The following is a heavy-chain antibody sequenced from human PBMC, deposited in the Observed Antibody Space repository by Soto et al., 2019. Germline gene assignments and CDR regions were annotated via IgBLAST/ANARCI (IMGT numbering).Heavy chain of an antibody. CDR1: GGSISSSSYY. CDR2: IYYSGST. Sequence: QLQLQESGPGLVKPSETLSLTCTVSGGSISSSSYYWGWIRQPPGKGLEWIGSIYYSGSTYYNPSLKSRVTISVDTSKHPFALKQSSVTAADTAVYYCARSIVGERVCAFDIWGQGTMVTVSS. J-gene: IGHJ3*02. V-gene: IGHV4-39*01. D-gene: IGHD1-26*01. CDR3: ARSIVGERVCAFDI.